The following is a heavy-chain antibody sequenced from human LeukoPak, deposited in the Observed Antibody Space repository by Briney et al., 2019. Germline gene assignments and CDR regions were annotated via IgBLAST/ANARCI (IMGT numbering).Heavy chain of an antibody. Sequence: GGSLRLSCAASGFTSSSYWMSWVRQAPGKGLEWVANIKEDGTEKYYVDSVKGRFTISRDNAKNSLYLQMNSLRAEDTAVYYCAREDKWYFDLWGRGTLVTVSS. CDR3: AREDKWYFDL. V-gene: IGHV3-7*05. J-gene: IGHJ2*01. CDR2: IKEDGTEK. CDR1: GFTSSSYW.